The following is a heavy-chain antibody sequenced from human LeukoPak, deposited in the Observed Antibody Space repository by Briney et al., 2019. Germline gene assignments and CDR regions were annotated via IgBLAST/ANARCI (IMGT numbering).Heavy chain of an antibody. Sequence: SETLSLTCAASGYSISSGYFWGWVRQPPGKGLEWIGTMYHSGSRYHNPSLKSRVTISVDTSKNQFSLKLSSVTAADTAVYYCARHGFWSGYNYVLDYWGQGTLVTVSS. D-gene: IGHD3-3*01. CDR1: GYSISSGYF. CDR2: MYHSGSR. CDR3: ARHGFWSGYNYVLDY. V-gene: IGHV4-38-2*01. J-gene: IGHJ4*02.